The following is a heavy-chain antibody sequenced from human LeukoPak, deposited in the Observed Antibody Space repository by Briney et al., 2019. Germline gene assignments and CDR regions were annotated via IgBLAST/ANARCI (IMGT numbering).Heavy chain of an antibody. V-gene: IGHV3-72*01. CDR3: ARVSLGMYGEFDY. D-gene: IGHD4/OR15-4a*01. J-gene: IGHJ4*02. CDR1: GFTFSDHY. CDR2: TRIRPNSYTT. Sequence: GGSLRLSCEASGFTFSDHYMDWVRQAPGEGMEWVGRTRIRPNSYTTEYAESAKGRFPISRDDSKNSLFMQRNSLKTEDTAVYYSARVSLGMYGEFDYWGQGTLVTVSS.